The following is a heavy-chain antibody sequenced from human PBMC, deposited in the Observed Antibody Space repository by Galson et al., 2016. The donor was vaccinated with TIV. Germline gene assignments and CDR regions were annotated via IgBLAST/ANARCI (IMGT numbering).Heavy chain of an antibody. D-gene: IGHD3-22*01. J-gene: IGHJ4*02. Sequence: SLRLSCAASGFTFDDYGMSWVRQAPGKGLEWVSGINGNDGNTGYADSVKGRFTISRDNAKNALYLQMNSLRAEDTALYYCARQYYYDSTVTWEKYYFDYWGRGTLVAVSS. CDR1: GFTFDDYG. CDR2: INGNDGNT. V-gene: IGHV3-20*04. CDR3: ARQYYYDSTVTWEKYYFDY.